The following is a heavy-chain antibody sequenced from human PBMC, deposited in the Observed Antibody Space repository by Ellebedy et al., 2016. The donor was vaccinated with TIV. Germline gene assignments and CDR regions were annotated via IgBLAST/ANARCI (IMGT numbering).Heavy chain of an antibody. D-gene: IGHD4-11*01. Sequence: MPSETLSLTCSVSGASISSRSYYWGWVRQSPGTGLGWIGSLHNSGGPYYNPSFASRVTLTVDTSKNQLSLRLTSVTAADTAVYYCVRQDYSGSWFYPTGKFDAFDVWGQGAMVTVSP. CDR2: LHNSGGP. V-gene: IGHV4-39*01. CDR1: GASISSRSYY. CDR3: VRQDYSGSWFYPTGKFDAFDV. J-gene: IGHJ3*01.